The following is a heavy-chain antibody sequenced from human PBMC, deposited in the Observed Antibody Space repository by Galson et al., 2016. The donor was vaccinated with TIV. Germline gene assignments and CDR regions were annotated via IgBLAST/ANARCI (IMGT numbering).Heavy chain of an antibody. J-gene: IGHJ4*02. V-gene: IGHV3-23*01. CDR1: GFTFSSFA. D-gene: IGHD3-22*01. CDR2: ISAGGGST. Sequence: SLRLSCAASGFTFSSFAVSWVRQAPGKGLEWVSGISAGGGSTNYAECVKGRLNISSDNPKNTLYLQMSSLRAEDKAVYFCAKRDSSGFDYVRRFDFWGQGTLATVSS. CDR3: AKRDSSGFDYVRRFDF.